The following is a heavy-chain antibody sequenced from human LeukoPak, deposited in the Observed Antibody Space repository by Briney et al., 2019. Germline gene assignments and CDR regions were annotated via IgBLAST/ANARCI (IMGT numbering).Heavy chain of an antibody. Sequence: GGSLRLSCAASGFTFGDYAMHWVRQAPGKGLEWVSGISWNSGSIGYADSVKGRFTISRGNAKNSLYLQMNSLRAEDTALYYCAKGGADSSGYSLNWFDPWGQGTLVTVSS. J-gene: IGHJ5*02. CDR3: AKGGADSSGYSLNWFDP. CDR2: ISWNSGSI. CDR1: GFTFGDYA. D-gene: IGHD3-22*01. V-gene: IGHV3-9*01.